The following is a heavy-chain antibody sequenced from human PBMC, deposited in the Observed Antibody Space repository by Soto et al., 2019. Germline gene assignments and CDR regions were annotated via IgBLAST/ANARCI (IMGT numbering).Heavy chain of an antibody. CDR3: ARVVYRYGYIYYGMDV. CDR2: IYYSGST. J-gene: IGHJ6*02. CDR1: GVSISSGGYY. D-gene: IGHD5-18*01. V-gene: IGHV4-31*03. Sequence: QVQLQESGPGLVKPSQTLSLTCTVSGVSISSGGYYWSWIRQHPGKGLEWIGDIYYSGSTNYNPSLKSRVTISVDTSKNQFSLKLRSVTAADTAVYYCARVVYRYGYIYYGMDVWGQGTTVTVSS.